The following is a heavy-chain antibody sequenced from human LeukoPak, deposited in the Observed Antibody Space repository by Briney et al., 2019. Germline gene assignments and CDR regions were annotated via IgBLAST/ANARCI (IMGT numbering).Heavy chain of an antibody. D-gene: IGHD2-2*02. CDR3: ARNFCSSTSCYSYYYYYGMDV. V-gene: IGHV4-4*07. J-gene: IGHJ6*02. CDR2: IYTSGST. CDR1: GGSISSYY. Sequence: SETLSLTCTVSGGSISSYYWSWIRQPAGKGLEWIGRIYTSGSTNYNPSLKSRVTMSVDTSKNQFSLKLSSVAAADTAVYYCARNFCSSTSCYSYYYYYGMDVWGQGTTVTVSS.